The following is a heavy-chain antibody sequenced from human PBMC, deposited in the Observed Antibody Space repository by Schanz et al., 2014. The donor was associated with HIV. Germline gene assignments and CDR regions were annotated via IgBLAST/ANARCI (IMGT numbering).Heavy chain of an antibody. D-gene: IGHD3-10*01. CDR1: GFTFDDYA. CDR2: IWYDGNSK. CDR3: ARDESYGGSGSYYNGYGMDV. V-gene: IGHV3-33*08. J-gene: IGHJ6*02. Sequence: VQLVESGGGLVQPGRSLRLSCAASGFTFDDYAMHWVRQAPGKGLEWVAVIWYDGNSKYYADSVKGRFTISRDNSKNTLYLQMNSLRAEDTAVYYCARDESYGGSGSYYNGYGMDVWGQGTTVTVSS.